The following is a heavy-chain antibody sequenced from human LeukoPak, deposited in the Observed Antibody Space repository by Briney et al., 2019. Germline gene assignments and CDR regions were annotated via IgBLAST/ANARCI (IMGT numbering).Heavy chain of an antibody. CDR1: GGSFSGYY. V-gene: IGHV4-34*01. Sequence: SETLSLTCAVYGGSFSGYYWSWIRQPPGKGLEWIGEINHSGSTNYNPSLKSRVTISVDTSKNQFSLKLSSVTAADTAVYYCARDRGYCSGGSCYETDNWFDPWGQGTLVTVSS. D-gene: IGHD2-15*01. CDR3: ARDRGYCSGGSCYETDNWFDP. CDR2: INHSGST. J-gene: IGHJ5*02.